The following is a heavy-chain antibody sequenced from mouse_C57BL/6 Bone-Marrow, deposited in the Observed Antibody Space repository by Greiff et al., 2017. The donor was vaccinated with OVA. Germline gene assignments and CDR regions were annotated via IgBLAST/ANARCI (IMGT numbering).Heavy chain of an antibody. J-gene: IGHJ4*01. D-gene: IGHD2-5*01. V-gene: IGHV1-9*01. CDR2: ILPGSGST. Sequence: QVQLQQSGAELMKPGASVKLSCKATGYTFTGYWIEWVKQRPGHGLEWIGEILPGSGSTNYNEKFKGKATFTADTSSNTAYMQLSSLTTEDSAIYYCASPYYSNHYYAMDYWGQGTSVTVSS. CDR3: ASPYYSNHYYAMDY. CDR1: GYTFTGYW.